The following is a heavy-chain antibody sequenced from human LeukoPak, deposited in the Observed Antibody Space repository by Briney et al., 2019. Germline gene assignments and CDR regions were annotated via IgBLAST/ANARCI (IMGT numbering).Heavy chain of an antibody. V-gene: IGHV4-4*07. D-gene: IGHD3-22*01. Sequence: SETLSLTCTVSGGSISSYYWSWIRQPAGKGLEWIGRIYTSGSTNYNPSLKSRVTMSVDTSKNQFSLKLSPVTAADTAVYYCAREYYYDSSGYYYWYFDLWGRGTLVTVSS. CDR2: IYTSGST. CDR1: GGSISSYY. J-gene: IGHJ2*01. CDR3: AREYYYDSSGYYYWYFDL.